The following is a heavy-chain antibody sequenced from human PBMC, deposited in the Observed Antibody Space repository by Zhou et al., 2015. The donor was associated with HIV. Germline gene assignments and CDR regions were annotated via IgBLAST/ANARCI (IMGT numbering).Heavy chain of an antibody. CDR1: GGTFGNHG. Sequence: QVQLVQSGAEVRKPGSSVKVSCKASGGTFGNHGISWVRQAPGQGLEWMGGITPTFGGADYAQKLHGRVTITADESTRTAYMELSSLRSDDTAVYYCARGKLLWFGGSGHYVMDVWGQGTTVTVSS. V-gene: IGHV1-69*01. CDR2: ITPTFGGA. CDR3: ARGKLLWFGGSGHYVMDV. D-gene: IGHD3-10*01. J-gene: IGHJ6*01.